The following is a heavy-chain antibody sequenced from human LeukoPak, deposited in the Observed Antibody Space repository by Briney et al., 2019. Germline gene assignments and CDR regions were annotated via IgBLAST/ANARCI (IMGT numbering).Heavy chain of an antibody. CDR1: GFTFSDYY. D-gene: IGHD6-19*01. Sequence: PGGSLGLSSAASGFTFSDYYMSWIRQAPGKGLEWVSYISSSGSTIYYADSVKGRFTISRDNAKNSLYLQMNSLRAEDTAVYYCARDGPYSGYYFDYWGQGTLVTVSS. CDR3: ARDGPYSGYYFDY. V-gene: IGHV3-11*04. CDR2: ISSSGSTI. J-gene: IGHJ4*02.